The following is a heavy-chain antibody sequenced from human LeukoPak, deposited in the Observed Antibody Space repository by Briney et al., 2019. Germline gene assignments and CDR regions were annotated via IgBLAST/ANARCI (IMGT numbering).Heavy chain of an antibody. CDR1: GYTFTSYY. V-gene: IGHV1-46*01. J-gene: IGHJ5*02. CDR3: ARDRGDYYNWFDP. D-gene: IGHD4-17*01. Sequence: ASVKVSCKASGYTFTSYYMHWVRQAPGQGLEWMGIINPSGGSTSYAQKFQGRVTMTRDMSTSTVHMELSSLRSEDTAVYYCARDRGDYYNWFDPWGQGTLVTVSS. CDR2: INPSGGST.